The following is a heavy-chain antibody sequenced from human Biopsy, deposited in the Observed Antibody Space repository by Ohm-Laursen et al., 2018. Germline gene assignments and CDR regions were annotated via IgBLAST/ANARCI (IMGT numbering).Heavy chain of an antibody. CDR3: TRDTTYYAGTTYYDALDV. CDR2: ISTSSTYI. V-gene: IGHV3-21*01. CDR1: GFTFSSYS. J-gene: IGHJ3*01. D-gene: IGHD2/OR15-2a*01. Sequence: SLRLSCAASGFTFSSYSMNWVRQAPGKGLERVSSISTSSTYIYYADSVKGRFSISRDNAKNSLYLQMNSLRAEDTAVYYCTRDTTYYAGTTYYDALDVWGQGTTVTVSS.